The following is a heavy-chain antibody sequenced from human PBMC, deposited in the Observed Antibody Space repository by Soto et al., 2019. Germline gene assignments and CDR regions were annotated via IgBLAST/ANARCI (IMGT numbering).Heavy chain of an antibody. CDR1: GFIFISYW. D-gene: IGHD6-19*01. J-gene: IGHJ3*02. CDR2: IKQDGSEK. CDR3: ARLAVADDAFDI. V-gene: IGHV3-7*01. Sequence: GGSLRLSCAASGFIFISYWMSWVRQAPWKGLEWVANIKQDGSEKYYVDSVKGRLTISRDNAKNSLYLQMNSLRAEDTAVYYCARLAVADDAFDIWGQGTMVTVSS.